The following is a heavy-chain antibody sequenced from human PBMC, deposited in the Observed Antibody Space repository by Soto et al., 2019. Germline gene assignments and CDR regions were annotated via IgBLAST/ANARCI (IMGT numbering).Heavy chain of an antibody. Sequence: GGSLRLSCSASGFTFSLYGMHWVRQTPGKGLEWVASISYDGSKKYYTDSVKGRFTISRDNSKNTLYLQVNSLRPEDTSVYYCVKVFYPFEVATYGMDVWGQGTTVTVSS. CDR3: VKVFYPFEVATYGMDV. D-gene: IGHD3-9*01. V-gene: IGHV3-30*18. CDR2: ISYDGSKK. J-gene: IGHJ6*02. CDR1: GFTFSLYG.